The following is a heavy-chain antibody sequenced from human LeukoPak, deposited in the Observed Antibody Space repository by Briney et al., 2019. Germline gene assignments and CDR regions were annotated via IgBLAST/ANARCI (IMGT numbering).Heavy chain of an antibody. J-gene: IGHJ4*02. V-gene: IGHV3-49*03. Sequence: GGSLRLSCTASGFTFGEDAMSWFRQAHGKGLEWLGFIRTKTNGATAEYAASVKGRFSISRDDSKSIAYLQMNSLKTEDTAVYYCARLIVVVVAASSYFDSWGQGTRVTVSS. D-gene: IGHD2-15*01. CDR1: GFTFGEDA. CDR2: IRTKTNGATA. CDR3: ARLIVVVVAASSYFDS.